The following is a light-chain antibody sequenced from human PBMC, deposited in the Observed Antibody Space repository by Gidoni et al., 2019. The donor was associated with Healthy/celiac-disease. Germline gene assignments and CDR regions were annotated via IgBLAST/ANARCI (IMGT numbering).Light chain of an antibody. J-gene: IGKJ4*01. CDR1: QSVSSSY. Sequence: EIVLKQSPGPLSLSPGERATLSCRASQSVSSSYLAWYQQKPGQAPRLLIYGASSRATGIPDRFSGSGSGKDFTLTISRLEPEDFAVYYFQQYGSSPPLTFGGGTKVEIK. CDR2: GAS. CDR3: QQYGSSPPLT. V-gene: IGKV3-20*01.